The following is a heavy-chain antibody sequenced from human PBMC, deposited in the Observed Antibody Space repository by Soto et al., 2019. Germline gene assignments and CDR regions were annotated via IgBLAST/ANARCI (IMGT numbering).Heavy chain of an antibody. CDR3: ARYYYDSSGYYPL. Sequence: QVQLVESGGGVVQPGRSLRLSCAASGFTFGSYGMHWVRQAPGKGLEWVAVIWSDGSNKYYADSVKGRFTISRDNSKNTLYLQMNSLRAEDTAVYYCARYYYDSSGYYPLWGQGTLVTVSS. J-gene: IGHJ4*02. CDR1: GFTFGSYG. CDR2: IWSDGSNK. V-gene: IGHV3-33*01. D-gene: IGHD3-22*01.